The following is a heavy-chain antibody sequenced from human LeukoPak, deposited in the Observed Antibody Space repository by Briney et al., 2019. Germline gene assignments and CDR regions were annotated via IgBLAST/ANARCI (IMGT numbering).Heavy chain of an antibody. V-gene: IGHV4-59*01. Sequence: NPSETLSLTCTVSGGSISSYYWSWIRQPPGKGLEWIGYIYYSGSTNYNPSLKSRVTISVDTSKNQFSLKLSSVTAADTAVYYCARASSSWIKFDYWGQGTLVTVSS. J-gene: IGHJ4*02. CDR2: IYYSGST. CDR3: ARASSSWIKFDY. CDR1: GGSISSYY. D-gene: IGHD6-13*01.